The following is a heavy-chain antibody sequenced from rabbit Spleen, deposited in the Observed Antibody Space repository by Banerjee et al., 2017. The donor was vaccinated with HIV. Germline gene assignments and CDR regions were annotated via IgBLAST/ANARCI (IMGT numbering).Heavy chain of an antibody. V-gene: IGHV1S40*01. CDR3: ARDLVAVIGWNFNL. J-gene: IGHJ4*01. D-gene: IGHD1-1*01. Sequence: QSLEESGGDLVKPGASLTLTCTASRFSFSSSYYICWVRQAPGKGLEWIACINTITGKSVYATWAKGRFIMSRTSSTTVTLQMTSLTAADTATYFCARDLVAVIGWNFNLWGPGTLVTVS. CDR2: INTITGKS. CDR1: RFSFSSSYY.